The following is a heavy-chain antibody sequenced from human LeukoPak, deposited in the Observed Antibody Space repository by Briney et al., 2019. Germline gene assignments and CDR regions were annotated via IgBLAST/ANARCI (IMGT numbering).Heavy chain of an antibody. D-gene: IGHD3/OR15-3a*01. J-gene: IGHJ6*02. CDR1: GFTFSSYW. CDR3: ASLWAGNYYYGMDV. V-gene: IGHV3-74*01. Sequence: GGSLRLSCAASGFTFSSYWMHWVRQAPGKGLVWVSRINGDGSSTSYADSVKGRFTISRDNAKNTLYLQMNSLRAEDTAVYYCASLWAGNYYYGMDVWGQGTTVTVSS. CDR2: INGDGSST.